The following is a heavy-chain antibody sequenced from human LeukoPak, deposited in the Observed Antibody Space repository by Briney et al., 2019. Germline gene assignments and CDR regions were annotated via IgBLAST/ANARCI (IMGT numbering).Heavy chain of an antibody. CDR3: ARHLTKNSDF. V-gene: IGHV1-2*02. CDR1: GYTFTGYY. D-gene: IGHD2-2*01. CDR2: ISPNSGDT. Sequence: ASVKVSCKGSGYTFTGYYLHWVRQAPGQGVEGMGCISPNSGDTKYPRQFQGRLPVTRDTSISTAYMELSSLRSDDTAVYYCARHLTKNSDFWGQGTLVTVSS. J-gene: IGHJ4*02.